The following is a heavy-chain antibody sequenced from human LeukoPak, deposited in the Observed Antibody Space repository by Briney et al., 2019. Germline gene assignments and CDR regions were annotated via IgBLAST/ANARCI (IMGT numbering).Heavy chain of an antibody. CDR2: IYYSGST. CDR3: ARGYYDSSGYSYPFDY. Sequence: KPSETPSPTRPVSGGSLSSYYWGWIRQPPRKGLGWIRYIYYSGSTNYNPSLKSRVTISVDTSKNQFSLKLSSVTAADTAVYYCARGYYDSSGYSYPFDYWGQGTLVTVSS. J-gene: IGHJ4*02. V-gene: IGHV4-59*01. CDR1: GGSLSSYY. D-gene: IGHD3-22*01.